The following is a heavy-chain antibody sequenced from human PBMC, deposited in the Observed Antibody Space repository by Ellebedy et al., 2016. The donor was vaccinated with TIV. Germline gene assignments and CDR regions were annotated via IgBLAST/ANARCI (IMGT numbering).Heavy chain of an antibody. CDR3: ARELTAYRVEAFDI. D-gene: IGHD4-11*01. J-gene: IGHJ3*02. CDR2: IYVSGNT. V-gene: IGHV4-4*07. Sequence: SETLSLTXTASGGSISGHYWSWIRQPAGKGLEWIGQIYVSGNTDYNPSLKSRVSTSPDTSKKQFSLKWTSVTAADTAVYYSARELTAYRVEAFDIWGQGTMVTVSS. CDR1: GGSISGHY.